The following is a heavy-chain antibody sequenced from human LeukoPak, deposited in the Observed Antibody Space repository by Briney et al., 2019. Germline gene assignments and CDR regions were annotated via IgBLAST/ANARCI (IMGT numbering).Heavy chain of an antibody. Sequence: GSLGLSCAASGFTFRNYGMNWVRQAPGKGLEWVSAISSSGGNTYYADSVKGRFTISRDNSKNTLYLQMNNLSAEDTAVYYCAKGKRDYYGSGTYPSLYYFDYWGQGTLVTVSS. V-gene: IGHV3-23*01. CDR3: AKGKRDYYGSGTYPSLYYFDY. J-gene: IGHJ4*02. CDR2: ISSSGGNT. CDR1: GFTFRNYG. D-gene: IGHD3-10*01.